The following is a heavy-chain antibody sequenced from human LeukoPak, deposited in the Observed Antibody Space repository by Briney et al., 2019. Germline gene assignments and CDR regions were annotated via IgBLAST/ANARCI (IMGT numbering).Heavy chain of an antibody. V-gene: IGHV3-21*04. CDR2: ISSSSSYI. D-gene: IGHD4-11*01. CDR3: ARGRKIYSNSDFDY. J-gene: IGHJ4*02. Sequence: PGGSLRLSCAASGFTFSSYSMNWVRQAPGKGLEWVSSISSSSSYIYYADSVKGRFTISRDNAKNSLYLQMNSLRAEDTALYYCARGRKIYSNSDFDYWGQGTLVTVSS. CDR1: GFTFSSYS.